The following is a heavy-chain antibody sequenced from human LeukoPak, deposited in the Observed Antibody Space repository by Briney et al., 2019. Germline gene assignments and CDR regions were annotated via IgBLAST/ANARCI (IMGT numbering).Heavy chain of an antibody. D-gene: IGHD3-3*01. CDR2: INHSGST. J-gene: IGHJ3*02. CDR1: GFTFSSYW. CDR3: ARGWSLDAFDI. V-gene: IGHV4-34*01. Sequence: PGGSLRLSCAASGFTFSSYWMSWIRQPPGKGLEWIGEINHSGSTNYNPSLKSRVTISVDTSKNQFSLKLSSVTAADTAVYYCARGWSLDAFDIWGQGTMVTVSS.